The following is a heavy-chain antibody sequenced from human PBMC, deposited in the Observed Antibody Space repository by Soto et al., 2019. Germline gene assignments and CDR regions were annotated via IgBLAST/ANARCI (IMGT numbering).Heavy chain of an antibody. J-gene: IGHJ4*02. D-gene: IGHD5-18*01. CDR1: GGSISRGGYY. CDR2: IYYSGST. Sequence: SETLSLTCAFSGGSISRGGYYWSWIRQPPGKGLEWIGYIYYSGSTYYNPSLKSRVTISVDTSKNQFSLKLSSVTAADTAVYYCARDRRDTAMVQNYFDYWGQGTLVTVS. V-gene: IGHV4-31*11. CDR3: ARDRRDTAMVQNYFDY.